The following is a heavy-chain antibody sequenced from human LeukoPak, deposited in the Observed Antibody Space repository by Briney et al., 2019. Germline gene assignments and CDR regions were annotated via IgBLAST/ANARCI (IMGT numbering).Heavy chain of an antibody. CDR3: ARHVASHYYGDYRGILQAFDI. V-gene: IGHV4-59*08. CDR1: DGSISSYY. CDR2: IHYSGST. Sequence: SETLSLTCTVSDGSISSYYWSWIRQPPGKGLEWIGYIHYSGSTDYNPSLKSRVTISVDTPKNQFSLKLSSVTAADTAVYYCARHVASHYYGDYRGILQAFDIWGQGTLVTVSS. J-gene: IGHJ3*02. D-gene: IGHD4-17*01.